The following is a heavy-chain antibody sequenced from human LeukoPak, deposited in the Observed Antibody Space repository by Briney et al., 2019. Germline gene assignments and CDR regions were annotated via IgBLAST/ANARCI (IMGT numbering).Heavy chain of an antibody. CDR2: IYYTTST. D-gene: IGHD2/OR15-2a*01. CDR3: ARGRISESNTGAFDI. J-gene: IGHJ3*02. Sequence: SETLSLTCTVSGGAISSYYWNWIRQPPGRGLEWIGFIYYTTSTNYNASLKSRVSISLDTSKNQLSLKLSSVTAADTAVYYCARGRISESNTGAFDIWGQGTMVTFSS. V-gene: IGHV4-59*01. CDR1: GGAISSYY.